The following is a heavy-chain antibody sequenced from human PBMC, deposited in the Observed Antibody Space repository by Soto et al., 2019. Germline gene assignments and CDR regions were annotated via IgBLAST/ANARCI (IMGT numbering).Heavy chain of an antibody. Sequence: QVQLQESGPGLVKPSETLSLTCTVSGGSISSYYWSWIRQPPGKGLEWIGYIYYSGSTNYNPSLTRRVTISVATSKNQFSLKLSSVTAADTAVYYCARRYSSAFDIWGQGTMVTVSS. CDR2: IYYSGST. J-gene: IGHJ3*02. CDR3: ARRYSSAFDI. V-gene: IGHV4-59*08. D-gene: IGHD6-13*01. CDR1: GGSISSYY.